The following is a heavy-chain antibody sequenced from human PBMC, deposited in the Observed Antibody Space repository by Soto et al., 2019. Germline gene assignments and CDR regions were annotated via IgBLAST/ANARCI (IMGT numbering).Heavy chain of an antibody. CDR1: GGSISSYY. D-gene: IGHD2-15*01. J-gene: IGHJ3*02. CDR2: IYYSGST. V-gene: IGHV4-59*01. Sequence: ASETLSLTCTVSGGSISSYYWSWIRQPPGKGLEWIGYIYYSGSTNYNPSLKSRVTISVDTSKNQFSLKLSSVTAADTAVYYCAGGRCSGGSCYDEAFDIWGQGTMVTVSS. CDR3: AGGRCSGGSCYDEAFDI.